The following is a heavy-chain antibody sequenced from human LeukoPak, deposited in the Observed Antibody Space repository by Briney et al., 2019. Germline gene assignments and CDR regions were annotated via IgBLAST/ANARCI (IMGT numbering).Heavy chain of an antibody. CDR3: AKRGANSHGPHYFDY. CDR1: GFSFSNYA. D-gene: IGHD5-18*01. V-gene: IGHV3-23*01. J-gene: IGHJ4*02. CDR2: IRGAGGTT. Sequence: PGGSLRLSCAASGFSFSNYAMTWVRQAPGKGLEWVSTIRGAGGTTYYADSVKGRFTISRDNSENTLYVQMNSLRAEDTAVYYCAKRGANSHGPHYFDYWGQGTLVTVSS.